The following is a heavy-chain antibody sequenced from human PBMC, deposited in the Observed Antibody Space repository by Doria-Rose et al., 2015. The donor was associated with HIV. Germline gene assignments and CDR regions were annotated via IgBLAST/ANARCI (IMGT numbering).Heavy chain of an antibody. CDR2: IFSDDER. CDR1: GGSLSSPGMG. Sequence: ESGPVLVKPTETLTLTCTVSGGSLSSPGMGVSWIRQPPGKALEWLANIFSDDERSYKTSLKSRLTISRGTSKSQEVLTMTDMDPVDTATYYCARIKSSRWYHKYYFDFWGQGTLVIVSA. J-gene: IGHJ4*02. CDR3: ARIKSSRWYHKYYFDF. V-gene: IGHV2-26*01. D-gene: IGHD6-13*01.